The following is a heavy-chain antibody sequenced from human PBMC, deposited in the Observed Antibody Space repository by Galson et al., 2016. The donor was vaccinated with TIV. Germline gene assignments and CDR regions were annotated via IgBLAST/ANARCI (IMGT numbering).Heavy chain of an antibody. CDR1: GGSLSDYY. J-gene: IGHJ4*02. Sequence: TLSLTCPVSGGSLSDYYWNWIRQPPGKGLEWIGYVSDSGRTHYNPSLQSRITLSLDPSKIQFSLRLTSMTPADTAVYYCARSGFNSDWYFFTDSWGQGTLVTVSS. CDR2: VSDSGRT. CDR3: ARSGFNSDWYFFTDS. D-gene: IGHD2-21*02. V-gene: IGHV4-59*12.